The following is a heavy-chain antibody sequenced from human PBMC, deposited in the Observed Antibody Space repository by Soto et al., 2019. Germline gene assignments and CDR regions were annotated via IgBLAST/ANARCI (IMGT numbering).Heavy chain of an antibody. D-gene: IGHD3-3*01. V-gene: IGHV1-69*01. J-gene: IGHJ4*02. Sequence: QVQLVQSGAEVKKPGSSVRVSCKASGGTLNNYAINWVRQAPGQGLEWMGGILPVSAPPDYAQKFQGRVSITADHSTSTVYMELSRLKSDDTAVYFCATDSNYDDSNSFWGQGTLVTVSS. CDR2: ILPVSAPP. CDR3: ATDSNYDDSNSF. CDR1: GGTLNNYA.